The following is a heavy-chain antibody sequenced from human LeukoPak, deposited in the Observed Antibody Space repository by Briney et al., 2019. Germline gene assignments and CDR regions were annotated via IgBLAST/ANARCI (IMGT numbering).Heavy chain of an antibody. CDR2: INHSGST. CDR3: AKRGSRIAAAGTT. Sequence: TSETLSLTCAVYGGSFSGYYWSWIRQPPGKGLEWIGEINHSGSTNYNPSLKSRVTISVDTSKNQFSLKLSSVTAADTAVYYCAKRGSRIAAAGTTWGQGTLVTVSS. D-gene: IGHD6-13*01. CDR1: GGSFSGYY. J-gene: IGHJ5*02. V-gene: IGHV4-34*01.